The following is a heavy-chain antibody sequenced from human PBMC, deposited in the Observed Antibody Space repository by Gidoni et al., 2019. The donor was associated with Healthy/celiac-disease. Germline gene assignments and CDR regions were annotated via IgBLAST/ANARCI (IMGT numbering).Heavy chain of an antibody. V-gene: IGHV3-30*04. D-gene: IGHD3-22*01. CDR1: GFTFSSYA. CDR3: AREKGLVYDSNILDY. CDR2: ISYDGSNK. Sequence: QVQLVESGGGVVQPGRSLRLSCAASGFTFSSYAMHWVRQAPGKGLEWVAFISYDGSNKYYADSVKGRFTISRDISKNTLYLQMNSLRAEDTAVYYCAREKGLVYDSNILDYWGQGTLVTVSS. J-gene: IGHJ4*02.